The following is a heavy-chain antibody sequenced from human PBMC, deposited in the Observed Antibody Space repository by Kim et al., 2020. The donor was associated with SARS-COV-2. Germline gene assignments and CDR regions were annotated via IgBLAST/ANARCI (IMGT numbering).Heavy chain of an antibody. CDR2: IYSGGRT. J-gene: IGHJ4*02. D-gene: IGHD3-22*01. CDR1: GFSVKNNY. Sequence: GGSLRLSCAPSGFSVKNNYLSWVRQAPGKGLEWVSLIYSGGRTFYAESAKGRFTISKDNYKDTLYLQMNSLGAEDTAVYYCARAGYYGSSGHYFDFPFDVWGRGTLVTVSS. CDR3: ARAGYYGSSGHYFDFPFDV. V-gene: IGHV3-66*01.